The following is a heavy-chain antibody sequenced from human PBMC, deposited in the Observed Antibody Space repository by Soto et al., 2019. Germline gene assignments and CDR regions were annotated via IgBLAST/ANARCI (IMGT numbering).Heavy chain of an antibody. V-gene: IGHV3-30-3*01. Sequence: QVQLVESGGGVVQPGRSLRLSCAASGFTFSNYAMHWVRQAPGKGLEWVAVISYDGSNKYYADSVKGRFTISRDNSKNTLYLQMNSLRAEDTAVYYCARRPVKYYFDYWGKGTLVTVSS. D-gene: IGHD4-17*01. CDR3: ARRPVKYYFDY. CDR2: ISYDGSNK. CDR1: GFTFSNYA. J-gene: IGHJ4*02.